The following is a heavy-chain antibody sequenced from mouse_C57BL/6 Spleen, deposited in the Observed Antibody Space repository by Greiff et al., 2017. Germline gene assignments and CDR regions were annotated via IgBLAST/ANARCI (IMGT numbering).Heavy chain of an antibody. CDR2: INPSTGGT. V-gene: IGHV1-42*01. J-gene: IGHJ2*01. D-gene: IGHD1-1*01. CDR3: AVYYYGSSYYYFDY. CDR1: GYSFTGYY. Sequence: EVQLQESGPELVKPGASVKISCKASGYSFTGYYMNWVKQSPEKSLEWIGEINPSTGGTTYNQKFKAKATLTVDKSSSTAYMQLKSLTSEDSAVYYCAVYYYGSSYYYFDYWGQGTTRTVSS.